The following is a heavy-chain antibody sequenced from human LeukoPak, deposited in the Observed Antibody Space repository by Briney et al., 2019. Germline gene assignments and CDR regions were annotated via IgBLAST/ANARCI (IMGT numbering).Heavy chain of an antibody. CDR3: LARSIAAAGAGYYYYYMDV. D-gene: IGHD6-13*01. CDR1: GFTFSSYA. CDR2: VSGSGGST. Sequence: GGSLRLSCAASGFTFSSYAMSWVRQAPGKGLEWVSAVSGSGGSTYYADSVKGRFTISRDNSKNTLYLQMNSLRAEDTAVYYCLARSIAAAGAGYYYYYMDVWGKGTTVTVSS. J-gene: IGHJ6*03. V-gene: IGHV3-23*01.